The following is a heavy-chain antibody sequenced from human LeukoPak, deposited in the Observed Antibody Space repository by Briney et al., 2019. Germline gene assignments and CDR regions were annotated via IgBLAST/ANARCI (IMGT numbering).Heavy chain of an antibody. V-gene: IGHV3-33*01. CDR1: GFTFSSYG. CDR2: IWYDGSNK. J-gene: IGHJ4*02. CDR3: ARGAFRDDYFDY. Sequence: PGGSLRLSCAASGFTFSSYGMHWVRQAPGKGLEWVAVIWYDGSNKYYADSVKGRFTISRDNSKNTLYLQMNSLRAEDTAVYYCARGAFRDDYFDYWGQGTLVTVSS. D-gene: IGHD5-24*01.